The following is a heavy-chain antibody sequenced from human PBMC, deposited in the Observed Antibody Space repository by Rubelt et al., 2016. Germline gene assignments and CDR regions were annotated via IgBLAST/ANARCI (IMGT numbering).Heavy chain of an antibody. V-gene: IGHV1-58*01. Sequence: GRQARGQRLEWIGWIVVGSGNTNYAQKFQERVTITRDMSTSTAYMELSSLRSEDTAVYYCAADGGGDSSGPALDYWGQGTLVTVSS. J-gene: IGHJ4*02. CDR3: AADGGGDSSGPALDY. D-gene: IGHD3-22*01. CDR2: IVVGSGNT.